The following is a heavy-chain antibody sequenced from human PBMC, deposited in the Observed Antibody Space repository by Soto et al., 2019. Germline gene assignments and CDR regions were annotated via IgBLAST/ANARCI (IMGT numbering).Heavy chain of an antibody. CDR1: GYTFTSYD. Sequence: ASVKVSCKASGYTFTSYDINWVRQATGQGLEWMGWMNPNSGNTGYAQKFQGRVTMTRNTSISTAYMELSSLRSEDTAVYYCARGDCSSTSCYLYYYYYYYMDAWAKGTTVPVSS. D-gene: IGHD2-2*01. CDR3: ARGDCSSTSCYLYYYYYYYMDA. V-gene: IGHV1-8*01. CDR2: MNPNSGNT. J-gene: IGHJ6*03.